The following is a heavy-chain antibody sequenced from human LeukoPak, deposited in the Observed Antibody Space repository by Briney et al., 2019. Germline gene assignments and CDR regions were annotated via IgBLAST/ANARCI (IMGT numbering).Heavy chain of an antibody. CDR1: GFMFSDYG. CDR3: AKEGDRGEALYYYYMDV. Sequence: PGRSLRLSCAASGFMFSDYGMHWVRQAPGKGLEWVAAIWYDGSNIFYADSVKGRFTISRDNSKNALYLQMNSLRAEDTADYYCAKEGDRGEALYYYYMDVWGTGTTVTVSS. CDR2: IWYDGSNI. J-gene: IGHJ6*03. V-gene: IGHV3-33*06. D-gene: IGHD3-10*01.